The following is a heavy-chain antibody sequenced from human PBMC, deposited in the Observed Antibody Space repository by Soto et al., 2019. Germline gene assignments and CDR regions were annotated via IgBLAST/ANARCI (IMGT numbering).Heavy chain of an antibody. CDR3: ARGVKGRFLEWSPRPEEDYMDV. CDR2: ISSSSSYI. CDR1: GFTFSSYS. D-gene: IGHD3-3*01. J-gene: IGHJ6*03. V-gene: IGHV3-21*01. Sequence: GGSLRLSCAASGFTFSSYSMNWVRQAPGKGLEWVSSISSSSSYIYYADSVKGRFTISKDNAKNSLYLQMNSLRAEDTAVYYCARGVKGRFLEWSPRPEEDYMDVWGKGTTVTVSS.